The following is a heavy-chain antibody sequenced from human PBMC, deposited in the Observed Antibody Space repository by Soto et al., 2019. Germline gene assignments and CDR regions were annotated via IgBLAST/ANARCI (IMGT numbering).Heavy chain of an antibody. Sequence: SETLSLTCTVSGGSISSSSYYWGWIRQPPGKGLEWIGSIYYSGSTYYNPSLKSRVTISVDTSKNQFSLKLSSVTAADTAVYYCAREVSDSYGYYGMDVWGQGATVTVYS. J-gene: IGHJ6*02. CDR2: IYYSGST. CDR3: AREVSDSYGYYGMDV. V-gene: IGHV4-39*01. D-gene: IGHD5-18*01. CDR1: GGSISSSSYY.